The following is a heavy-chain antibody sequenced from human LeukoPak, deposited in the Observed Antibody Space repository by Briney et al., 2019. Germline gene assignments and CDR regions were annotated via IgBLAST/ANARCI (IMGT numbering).Heavy chain of an antibody. CDR1: GFTFDSYA. Sequence: GGSLRLSCAASGFTFDSYAMNWVRQAPGRGLEWVSGISASGATTYYADSVKGRFTISRDSTKNTLYLQMNSLRAEDTAVYYCAKTPSSGAGSVCDYWGQGTLVTVSS. CDR2: ISASGATT. J-gene: IGHJ4*02. D-gene: IGHD3-10*01. V-gene: IGHV3-23*01. CDR3: AKTPSSGAGSVCDY.